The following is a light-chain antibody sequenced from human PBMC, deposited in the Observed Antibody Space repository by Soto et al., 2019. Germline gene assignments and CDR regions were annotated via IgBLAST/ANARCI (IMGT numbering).Light chain of an antibody. Sequence: DIVLTQSPATLSLSPGERATLSCRASPSVSSYLAWYHQKPGQAPRLLIYDASNRATGIPARFSGSGSGTDFALTISSLEPEDFAVYYCQQRSNWPPTWTFGQGTKVDI. CDR2: DAS. V-gene: IGKV3-11*01. CDR1: PSVSSY. CDR3: QQRSNWPPTWT. J-gene: IGKJ1*01.